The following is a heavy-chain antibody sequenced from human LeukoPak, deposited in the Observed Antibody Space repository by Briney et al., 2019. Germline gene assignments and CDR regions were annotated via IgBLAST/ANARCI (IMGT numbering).Heavy chain of an antibody. D-gene: IGHD2-2*02. Sequence: GESLKISCKGSGYSFTSYWIGWVRQMPGKGLEWMGVIYPGDSDTRYSPSFQGQVTISADKSISTAYLQWSSLKASDTAMYYCALHGYCSSTSCCTGYGMDVWGQGTTVTVSS. V-gene: IGHV5-51*01. J-gene: IGHJ6*02. CDR3: ALHGYCSSTSCCTGYGMDV. CDR1: GYSFTSYW. CDR2: IYPGDSDT.